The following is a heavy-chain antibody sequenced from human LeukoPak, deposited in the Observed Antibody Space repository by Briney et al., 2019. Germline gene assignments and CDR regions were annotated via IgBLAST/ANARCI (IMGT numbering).Heavy chain of an antibody. V-gene: IGHV3-11*05. CDR3: ARDKRGTYSSDY. CDR1: GFSVSSNY. CDR2: ISSSGMNT. J-gene: IGHJ4*02. D-gene: IGHD3-22*01. Sequence: AGGSLRLSCAASGFSVSSNYMSWVRQAPGKGPEWVSYISSSGMNTNYAVSVKGRFIVSRDNDQNSLYLQMTNLRADDTAVYYCARDKRGTYSSDYWGQGTLVTVSS.